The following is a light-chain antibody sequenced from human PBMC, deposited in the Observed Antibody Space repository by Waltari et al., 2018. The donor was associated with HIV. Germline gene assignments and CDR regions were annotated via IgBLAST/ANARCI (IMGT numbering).Light chain of an antibody. CDR2: EVS. Sequence: HSALTQHASASGSPGPSLTISCTGSRRHVRGYNLVSRYQHHPGKAPKLIISEVSKRPSGVSNRFSGSKSGTTASLTISGLQAEDEADYHCCSYAHNDPWVFGGGTRLTVL. CDR1: RRHVRGYNL. CDR3: CSYAHNDPWV. J-gene: IGLJ3*02. V-gene: IGLV2-23*02.